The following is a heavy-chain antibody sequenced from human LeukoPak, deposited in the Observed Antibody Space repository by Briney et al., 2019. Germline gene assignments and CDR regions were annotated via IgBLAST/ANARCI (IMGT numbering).Heavy chain of an antibody. D-gene: IGHD6-13*01. V-gene: IGHV4-39*02. CDR2: IYYSGST. J-gene: IGHJ4*02. CDR3: ARDSPSSKSGVDY. CDR1: GGSISSSSYY. Sequence: PSETLSLTCTVSGGSISSSSYYWGWIRQPPGKGLEWIGSIYYSGSTYYNPSLKSRVTISVDTSKNQFSLKLSSVTAADTAVYYCARDSPSSKSGVDYWGQGTLVTVSS.